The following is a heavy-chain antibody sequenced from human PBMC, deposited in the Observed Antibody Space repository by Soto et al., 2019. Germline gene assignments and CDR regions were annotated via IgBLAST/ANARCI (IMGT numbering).Heavy chain of an antibody. J-gene: IGHJ4*02. CDR2: IHHSGGT. Sequence: QVQLQESGPGLVKPSGTLSLSCAVSGGSVSNNNWWSWVRQSPGNGLEWIGEIHHSGGTSYNPSLESRATLSVDKAKNELSLRLNYVTAADKAVYYCTKNSAYALDYWGLGILGTVSS. CDR3: TKNSAYALDY. V-gene: IGHV4-4*02. CDR1: GGSVSNNNW. D-gene: IGHD5-12*01.